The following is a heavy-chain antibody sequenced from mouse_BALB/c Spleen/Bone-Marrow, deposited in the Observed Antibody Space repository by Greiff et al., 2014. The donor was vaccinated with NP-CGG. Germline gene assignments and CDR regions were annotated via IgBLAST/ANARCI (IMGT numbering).Heavy chain of an antibody. CDR3: ARSCDYDYEGTWFAY. Sequence: EVQLQESGPELVKPGASVKMSCKASGYTFTDYNMKWVKQSHGKRLEWIGDINPNNGGTSYNQTFKGKATLTVDKSSSTAYMQLYSLTSEDSAVYYCARSCDYDYEGTWFAYWGQGTLVTVSA. V-gene: IGHV1-26*01. CDR2: INPNNGGT. CDR1: GYTFTDYN. D-gene: IGHD2-4*01. J-gene: IGHJ3*01.